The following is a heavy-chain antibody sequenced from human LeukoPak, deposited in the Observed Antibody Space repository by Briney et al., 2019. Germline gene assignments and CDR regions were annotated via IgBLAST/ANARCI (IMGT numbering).Heavy chain of an antibody. V-gene: IGHV3-53*01. J-gene: IGHJ4*02. CDR2: IYSSGST. CDR1: GFTVSSNY. Sequence: GGSLRLSCAASGFTVSSNYMSWVRQAPGKGLEWVSVIYSSGSTYYADSVKGRFTISRDNSKNTLYLQMNSLRAEDTAVYYCARDLYSSSFASDYWGQGTLVTVSS. CDR3: ARDLYSSSFASDY. D-gene: IGHD6-13*01.